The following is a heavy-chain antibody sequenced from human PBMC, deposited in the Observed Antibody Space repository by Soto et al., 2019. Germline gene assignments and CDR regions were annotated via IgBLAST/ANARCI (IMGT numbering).Heavy chain of an antibody. CDR2: IIPILGIA. D-gene: IGHD3-16*02. CDR1: GGTFSSYT. V-gene: IGHV1-69*02. CDR3: ARTSGELSAHFDY. Sequence: QVQLVQSGAEVKKPGSSVKVSCKASGGTFSSYTISWVRQAPGQGLEWMGRIIPILGIANYAQKFQGRVTITADKATSTAYMELSSLRSEDTAVYYCARTSGELSAHFDYWGQGTLVTVSS. J-gene: IGHJ4*02.